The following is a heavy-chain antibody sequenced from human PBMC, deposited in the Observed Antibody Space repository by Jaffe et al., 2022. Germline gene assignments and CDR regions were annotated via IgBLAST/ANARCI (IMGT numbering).Heavy chain of an antibody. CDR1: GFTFSAYW. J-gene: IGHJ4*02. CDR2: IKPDGSAK. CDR3: ARAVGDTDS. D-gene: IGHD4-17*01. Sequence: EVQLVESGGGLVQPGGSLRLSCAASGFTFSAYWMTWVRQAPGKGLEWVASIKPDGSAKYYVDSVKGRFTISRDNTHNSLYLQMNTLRAEDTAVYHCARAVGDTDSWGQGTLVTVSS. V-gene: IGHV3-7*01.